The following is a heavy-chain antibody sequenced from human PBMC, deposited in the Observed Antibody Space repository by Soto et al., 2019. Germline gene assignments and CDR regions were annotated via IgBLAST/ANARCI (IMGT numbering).Heavy chain of an antibody. CDR3: ARGRGGSVATIGRYYYYYYGMDV. Sequence: ASSEGPCKASGYTFTGYYMHWVRQAPGQGLEWMGWINPNSGGTNYAQKFQGRVTMTRDTSISTAYMELSRLRSDDTAVYYCARGRGGSVATIGRYYYYYYGMDVWGQGTTVTVSS. CDR1: GYTFTGYY. J-gene: IGHJ6*02. V-gene: IGHV1-2*02. D-gene: IGHD5-12*01. CDR2: INPNSGGT.